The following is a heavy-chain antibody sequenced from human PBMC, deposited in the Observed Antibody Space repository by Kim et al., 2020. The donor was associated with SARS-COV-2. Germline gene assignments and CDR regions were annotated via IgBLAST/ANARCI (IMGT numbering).Heavy chain of an antibody. CDR1: GYSFTSYW. V-gene: IGHV5-10-1*01. CDR2: IDPSDSYT. D-gene: IGHD2-15*01. Sequence: GESLKISCKGSGYSFTSYWISWVRQMPGKGLEWMGRIDPSDSYTNYSPSFQGHVTISADKSISTAYLQWSSLKASDTAMYYCARHCSGGSCYNDAFDIWGQGTMVTVSS. J-gene: IGHJ3*02. CDR3: ARHCSGGSCYNDAFDI.